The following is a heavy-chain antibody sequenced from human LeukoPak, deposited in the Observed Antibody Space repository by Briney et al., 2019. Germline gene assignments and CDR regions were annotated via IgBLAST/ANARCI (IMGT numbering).Heavy chain of an antibody. V-gene: IGHV4-30-4*01. CDR3: ARRESSGYYYFFDY. CDR1: GGSISSGDYY. Sequence: PSETLSLTCTVSGGSISSGDYYWSWIRQPPGKGLEWIGYIYYSGSTYYNPSLKSRVTISVDTSKNQFSLKLSSVTAADTAVYYCARRESSGYYYFFDYWGQGTLVTVSS. D-gene: IGHD3-22*01. CDR2: IYYSGST. J-gene: IGHJ4*02.